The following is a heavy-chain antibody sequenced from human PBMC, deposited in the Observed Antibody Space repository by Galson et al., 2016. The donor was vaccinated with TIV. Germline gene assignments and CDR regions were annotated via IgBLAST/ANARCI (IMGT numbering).Heavy chain of an antibody. CDR3: TSVAWFPGLSLDN. CDR1: GDSLSDLS. V-gene: IGHV1-24*01. D-gene: IGHD2/OR15-2a*01. CDR2: FDPEQHKK. Sequence: SVKVSCKVSGDSLSDLSMHWVRQAPGKGLEWMAGFDPEQHKKIYAQKLEGRVTLTDDTSTDTAFLELSSLSFEDTAVYYCTSVAWFPGLSLDNWGQGTLVIVSS. J-gene: IGHJ4*02.